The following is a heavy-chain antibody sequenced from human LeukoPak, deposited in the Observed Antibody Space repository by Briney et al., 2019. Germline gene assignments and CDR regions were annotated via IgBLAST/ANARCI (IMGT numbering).Heavy chain of an antibody. CDR2: ISRSSSYI. CDR1: GFTFSSYS. V-gene: IGHV3-21*01. J-gene: IGHJ3*02. CDR3: ARCVEASMTGCAFDI. D-gene: IGHD5-18*01. Sequence: GGSLRLSCAASGFTFSSYSMNWVRQAPGKGLEWVSSISRSSSYIYYADSVKGRFTISRDNAKNSMYLQMNSLRAEDKAVYYCARCVEASMTGCAFDIWGQGTMATVSS.